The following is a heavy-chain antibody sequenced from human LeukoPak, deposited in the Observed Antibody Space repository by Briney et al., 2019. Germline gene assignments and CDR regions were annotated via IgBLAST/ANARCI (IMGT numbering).Heavy chain of an antibody. J-gene: IGHJ6*03. D-gene: IGHD3/OR15-3a*01. V-gene: IGHV3-74*03. CDR3: ETGRGWVPSFGLVKHIDV. CDR2: IDKNWRGI. Sequence: PGGSLRLSCAASGFTFSGYCMHWVRQGPEKGLEWVSRIDKNWRGIVYADSVKGRFTTSRDNAKNTLYLQMNSLRSEDAAVYYDETGRGWVPSFGLVKHIDVWGKGTTVTVSS. CDR1: GFTFSGYC.